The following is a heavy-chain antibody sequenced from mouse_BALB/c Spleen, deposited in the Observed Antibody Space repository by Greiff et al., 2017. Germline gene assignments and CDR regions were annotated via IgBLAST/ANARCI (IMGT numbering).Heavy chain of an antibody. Sequence: VQLVESGPGLVAPSQSLSITCTVSGFSLTSYGVHWVRQPPGKGLEWLGVIWAGGSTNYNSALMSRLSISKDNSKSQVFLKMNSLQTDDTAMYYCANTYYGNYWYFDVWGAGTTVTVSS. CDR2: IWAGGST. CDR3: ANTYYGNYWYFDV. CDR1: GFSLTSYG. D-gene: IGHD2-10*01. J-gene: IGHJ1*01. V-gene: IGHV2-9*02.